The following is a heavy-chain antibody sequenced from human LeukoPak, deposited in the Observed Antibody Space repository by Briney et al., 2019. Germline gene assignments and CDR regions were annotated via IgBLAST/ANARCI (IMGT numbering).Heavy chain of an antibody. CDR1: GYTFTSYD. J-gene: IGHJ5*02. Sequence: ASVKVSCKASGYTFTSYDINWVRQATGQGLEWMGWMNPNSGNTGYAQRFQGRVTMTRNTSRSTAYMELSSLRSEDTAVYYWARYSGGYDRRGFDPWGQGTLVTVSS. CDR2: MNPNSGNT. D-gene: IGHD5-12*01. CDR3: ARYSGGYDRRGFDP. V-gene: IGHV1-8*01.